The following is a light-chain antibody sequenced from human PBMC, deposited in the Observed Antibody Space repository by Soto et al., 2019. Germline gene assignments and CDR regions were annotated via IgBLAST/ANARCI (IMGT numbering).Light chain of an antibody. CDR3: QQSYSQWT. J-gene: IGKJ1*01. Sequence: DIQMTQSPSSLSASVGDSVTITCRASQNIASSVNWYQQKPGEAPKLLIYVASSLQSGVPSRFSDSGSGTDFTFTISSLQPEDFATYYCQQSYSQWTFGQGTKVE. V-gene: IGKV1-39*01. CDR2: VAS. CDR1: QNIASS.